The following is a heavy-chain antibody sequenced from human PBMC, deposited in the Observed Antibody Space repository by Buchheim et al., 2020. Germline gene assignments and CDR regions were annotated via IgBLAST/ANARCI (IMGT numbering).Heavy chain of an antibody. CDR2: IKQDGSEK. CDR3: ARVRLGMPKKSIAAAGTHYYYYYGMDV. Sequence: EVQLVESGGGLVQPGGSLRLSCAASGFTFSSYWMSWVRQAPGKGLEWVANIKQDGSEKYYVDSVKGRFTISRDNAKNSLYLQMNSLRAEDTAVYYCARVRLGMPKKSIAAAGTHYYYYYGMDVWGQGTT. CDR1: GFTFSSYW. V-gene: IGHV3-7*01. D-gene: IGHD6-13*01. J-gene: IGHJ6*02.